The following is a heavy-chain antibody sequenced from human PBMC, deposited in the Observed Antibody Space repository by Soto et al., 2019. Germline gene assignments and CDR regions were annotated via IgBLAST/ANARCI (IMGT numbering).Heavy chain of an antibody. CDR2: IWYDGTQK. CDR1: GFTFNTYS. Sequence: QVQLEESGGGVVQPGRSLRLSCVASGFTFNTYSMHWVRQPPGKGLEWLAAIWYDGTQKYYADSVKGRFIISRDNSKKTLYLEKNSLRAEDTAVYYCARAGGTTVTGLWHFDSWGQGTLVTVSS. CDR3: ARAGGTTVTGLWHFDS. D-gene: IGHD4-17*01. V-gene: IGHV3-33*01. J-gene: IGHJ4*02.